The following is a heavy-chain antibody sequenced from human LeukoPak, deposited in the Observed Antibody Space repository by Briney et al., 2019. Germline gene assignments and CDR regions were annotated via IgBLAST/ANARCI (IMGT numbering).Heavy chain of an antibody. V-gene: IGHV1-2*06. J-gene: IGHJ4*02. D-gene: IGHD6-13*01. Sequence: ATVKVSCKASGYTFTGYYMHWVRQASGQGLEWMGRINPNSGGTNYAQKFQGRVTMTRDTSISTAYMELSRLRSDDTAVYYCARDVRGFMAAAECWGQGTLVTVSS. CDR1: GYTFTGYY. CDR3: ARDVRGFMAAAEC. CDR2: INPNSGGT.